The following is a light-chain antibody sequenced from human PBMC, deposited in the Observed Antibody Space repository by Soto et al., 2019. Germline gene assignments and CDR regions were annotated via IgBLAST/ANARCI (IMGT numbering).Light chain of an antibody. CDR1: SSDVGGYNY. CDR2: EVS. Sequence: QSALTQPACVSGSPGQSITISCTGTSSDVGGYNYVSWYQHHPGKAPKLMIYEVSNRPSGISNRFSGSKSGNTASLTISGLQAEDEADYYCSSYTKSDTVVVFGGGTKLTVL. J-gene: IGLJ2*01. CDR3: SSYTKSDTVVV. V-gene: IGLV2-14*01.